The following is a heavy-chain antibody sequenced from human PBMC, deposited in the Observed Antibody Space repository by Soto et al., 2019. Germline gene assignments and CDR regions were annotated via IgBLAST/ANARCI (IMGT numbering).Heavy chain of an antibody. CDR3: TIDSILAPIFH. J-gene: IGHJ4*01. Sequence: GGSLRLSCAASGFTFTSAWMSWVRQAPGKGLEWVGRIKSKTDGGTTDYAAPVRGRFTISRDDSKNTLYVQLNSLKTEDTAVYYCTIDSILAPIFHWGHGT. CDR1: GFTFTSAW. D-gene: IGHD3-3*02. V-gene: IGHV3-15*01. CDR2: IKSKTDGGTT.